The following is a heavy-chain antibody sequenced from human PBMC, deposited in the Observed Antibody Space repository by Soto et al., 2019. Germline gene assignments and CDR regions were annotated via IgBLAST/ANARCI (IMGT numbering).Heavy chain of an antibody. CDR2: IYYSGST. V-gene: IGHV4-39*01. D-gene: IGHD5-18*01. J-gene: IGHJ4*02. CDR1: GGSISSSSYY. Sequence: SETLSLTCTVSGGSISSSSYYWGWIRQPPGKGLEWIGSIYYSGSTYYNPSLKSRVTISVDTSKNQFSLKLSSVTAADTAVYYCATRLNTARYYYYFDYWGQGTLVTVSS. CDR3: ATRLNTARYYYYFDY.